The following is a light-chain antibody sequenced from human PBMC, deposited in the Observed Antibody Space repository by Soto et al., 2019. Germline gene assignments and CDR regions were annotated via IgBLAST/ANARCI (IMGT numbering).Light chain of an antibody. Sequence: DIVLTQSPGTLSLSPGETATLSCRASQSISSSYLAWYQQKPGQAPRLLVCGASSLATGIPDRVSGSGSGTDFTLTISRLEPDDFALHYSQQYGSSGFTCGPGTKVDIK. J-gene: IGKJ3*01. V-gene: IGKV3-20*01. CDR3: QQYGSSGFT. CDR2: GAS. CDR1: QSISSSY.